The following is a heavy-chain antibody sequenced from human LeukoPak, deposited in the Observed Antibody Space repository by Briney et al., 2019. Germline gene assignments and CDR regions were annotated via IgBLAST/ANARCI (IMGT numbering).Heavy chain of an antibody. Sequence: GESLKISCKGSGYSFTSYWIGWVRQMPGKGLEWMGIIYPGDSDTRYSPSFQGQVTISADKSISTAYLQWSSLKASDTAMYYCARQPEGIVGAHYFDYWGQGTLVTVSS. CDR2: IYPGDSDT. CDR1: GYSFTSYW. J-gene: IGHJ4*02. D-gene: IGHD1-26*01. CDR3: ARQPEGIVGAHYFDY. V-gene: IGHV5-51*01.